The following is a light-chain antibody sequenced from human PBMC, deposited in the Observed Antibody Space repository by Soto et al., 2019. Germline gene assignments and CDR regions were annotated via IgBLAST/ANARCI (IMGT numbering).Light chain of an antibody. Sequence: EIVMTQSPATLSVSPGERATVSCRASQSVSSNLACYQQIPGQAPRLLIYGASTRATGIPARFSGSGSGTDFTLTISSLQSEDFAVYYCQQYNNWPPYTFGQGTKVDIK. CDR1: QSVSSN. J-gene: IGKJ2*01. V-gene: IGKV3-15*01. CDR2: GAS. CDR3: QQYNNWPPYT.